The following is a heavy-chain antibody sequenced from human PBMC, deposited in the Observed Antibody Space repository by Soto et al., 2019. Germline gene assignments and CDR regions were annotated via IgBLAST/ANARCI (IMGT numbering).Heavy chain of an antibody. CDR1: GFTFSSYA. Sequence: GGSLRLSCAASGFTFSSYAMSWVRQAPGKGLEWVSAISGSGGSTYYADSVKGRFTISGDNSKNTLYLQMNSLRAEDTAVYYCAKSPAAATLNWFDPWGQGSLVTVSS. V-gene: IGHV3-23*01. CDR2: ISGSGGST. J-gene: IGHJ5*02. CDR3: AKSPAAATLNWFDP. D-gene: IGHD2-2*01.